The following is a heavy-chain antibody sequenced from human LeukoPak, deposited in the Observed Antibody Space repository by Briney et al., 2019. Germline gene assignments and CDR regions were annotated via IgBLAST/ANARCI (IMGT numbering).Heavy chain of an antibody. D-gene: IGHD1-14*01. J-gene: IGHJ5*02. V-gene: IGHV3-74*01. CDR3: ARSGGDFWFDP. CDR2: INSDGSST. Sequence: QSGGSLRLSCAASGFTFSSYWMLWVRQAPGKGLVWVSRINSDGSSTSYADSVKGRFTISRDNAKNTLYLQMNSLRAEDTAVYYCARSGGDFWFDPWGQGTLVTVSS. CDR1: GFTFSSYW.